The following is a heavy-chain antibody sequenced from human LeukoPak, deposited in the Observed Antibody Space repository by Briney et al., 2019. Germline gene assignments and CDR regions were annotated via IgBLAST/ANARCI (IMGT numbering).Heavy chain of an antibody. CDR1: GFTFSSYS. CDR2: ISSSSSYI. D-gene: IGHD6-19*01. Sequence: GGSLRLSCAASGFTFSSYSMNWVRQAPGKGLEWVSSISSSSSYIYYADSVKGRFTISRDNAKNSLYLQMNSLRAEDTAVYYCARGVFGSGWAPLYFDYWGQGTLVTVSS. J-gene: IGHJ4*02. CDR3: ARGVFGSGWAPLYFDY. V-gene: IGHV3-21*01.